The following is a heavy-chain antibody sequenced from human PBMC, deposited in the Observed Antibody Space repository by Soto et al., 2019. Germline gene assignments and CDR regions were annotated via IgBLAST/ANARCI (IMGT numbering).Heavy chain of an antibody. CDR3: ARGGADSFQRLHGEDNWYFDL. D-gene: IGHD3-10*01. CDR2: INAGNGNT. J-gene: IGHJ2*01. V-gene: IGHV1-3*01. Sequence: ASVKVSCKASGYTFTSYAMHWVRQAPGQRLEWMGWINAGNGNTKYSQKFQGRVTITRDTSASTAYMGLSSLRSEDTAVYYCARGGADSFQRLHGEDNWYFDLWGRGTLVTASS. CDR1: GYTFTSYA.